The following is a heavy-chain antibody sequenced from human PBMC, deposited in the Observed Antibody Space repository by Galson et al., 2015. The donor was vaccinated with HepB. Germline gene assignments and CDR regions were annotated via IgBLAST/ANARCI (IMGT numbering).Heavy chain of an antibody. J-gene: IGHJ4*02. V-gene: IGHV3-15*01. CDR3: TTDLEVAGTPPPARKFDY. CDR1: GFTFSNAW. CDR2: IKSKTDGGTT. D-gene: IGHD6-19*01. Sequence: SLRLSCAASGFTFSNAWMSWVRQAPGKGLEWVGRIKSKTDGGTTDYAAPVKGRFTISRDDSKNTLYLQMNSLKTEDTAVYYCTTDLEVAGTPPPARKFDYWGQGTLVTVSS.